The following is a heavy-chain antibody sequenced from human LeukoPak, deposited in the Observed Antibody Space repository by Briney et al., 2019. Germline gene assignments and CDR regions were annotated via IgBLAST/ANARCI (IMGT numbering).Heavy chain of an antibody. Sequence: GGSLRLSCAAPGFTFSSYSMNWVRQAPGKGLEWVSSISSSSSYIYYADSVKGRFTISRDNAKNSLYLQMNSLRAEDTAVYYCASGGLTTLDYWGQETLVTVSS. CDR1: GFTFSSYS. V-gene: IGHV3-21*01. J-gene: IGHJ4*02. D-gene: IGHD4-17*01. CDR3: ASGGLTTLDY. CDR2: ISSSSSYI.